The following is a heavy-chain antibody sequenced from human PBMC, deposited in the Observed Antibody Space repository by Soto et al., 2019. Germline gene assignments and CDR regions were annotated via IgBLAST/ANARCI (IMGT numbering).Heavy chain of an antibody. CDR3: ARDYGGNSMEYYFDY. V-gene: IGHV4-39*07. CDR2: IYYSGST. D-gene: IGHD4-17*01. J-gene: IGHJ4*02. Sequence: PSETLSLTCTVSGGSISSSSYYWGWIRQPPGKGLEWIGSIYYSGSTYYNPSLKSRVTISVDTSKNQFSLKLSSVTAADTAVYYCARDYGGNSMEYYFDYWGQGTLVTVSS. CDR1: GGSISSSSYY.